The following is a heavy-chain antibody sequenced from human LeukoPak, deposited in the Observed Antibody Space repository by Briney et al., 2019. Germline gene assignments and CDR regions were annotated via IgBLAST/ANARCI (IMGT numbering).Heavy chain of an antibody. J-gene: IGHJ4*02. D-gene: IGHD2/OR15-2a*01. CDR1: GGTFSSYA. CDR3: ARRIFADRPSNYYFDY. Sequence: SVKVSCKASGGTFSSYAISWVRQAPGQGLEWMGGIIPIFGTANYAQKFQGRVTITADESTSTAYMELSSLRSEDTAVYYCARRIFADRPSNYYFDYWGQGTQVTVSS. CDR2: IIPIFGTA. V-gene: IGHV1-69*13.